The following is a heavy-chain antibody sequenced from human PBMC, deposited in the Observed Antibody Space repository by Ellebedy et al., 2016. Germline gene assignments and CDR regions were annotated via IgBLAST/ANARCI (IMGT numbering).Heavy chain of an antibody. D-gene: IGHD2-8*01. Sequence: GESLKISXAASGFTFSSYAMSWVRQAPGKGLEWVSAISGSGGSTYYADSVKGRFTISRDNSKNTLYLQMNSLRAEDTAVYYCARGPYCTNGVCYPFDYWGQGTLVTVSS. CDR2: ISGSGGST. V-gene: IGHV3-23*01. CDR1: GFTFSSYA. CDR3: ARGPYCTNGVCYPFDY. J-gene: IGHJ4*02.